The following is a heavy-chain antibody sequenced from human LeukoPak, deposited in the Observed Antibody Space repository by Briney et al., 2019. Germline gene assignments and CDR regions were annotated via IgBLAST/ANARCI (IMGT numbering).Heavy chain of an antibody. CDR2: ISAYNGNT. Sequence: ASVKVSCKASGYTFTSYGISWVRQAPGQGVEWMGWISAYNGNTNYAQKLQGRVTMTTDTSTSTAYMELRSLRSDDTAVYYCARDLLLDYYGSGSYCPLDYWGQGTLVTVSS. CDR1: GYTFTSYG. D-gene: IGHD3-10*01. J-gene: IGHJ4*02. V-gene: IGHV1-18*01. CDR3: ARDLLLDYYGSGSYCPLDY.